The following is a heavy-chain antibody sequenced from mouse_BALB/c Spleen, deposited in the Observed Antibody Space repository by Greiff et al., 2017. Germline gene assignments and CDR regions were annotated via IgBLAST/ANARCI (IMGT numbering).Heavy chain of an antibody. Sequence: VKLQQPGAELVKPGASVKLSCKASGYTFTSYWMHWVKQRPGQGLEWIGEINPSNGRTNYNEKFKSKATLTVDKSSSTAYMQLSSLTSEDSAVYYCARGEKSPFDYWGQGTTLTVSA. CDR2: INPSNGRT. V-gene: IGHV1S81*02. J-gene: IGHJ2*01. CDR1: GYTFTSYW. CDR3: ARGEKSPFDY.